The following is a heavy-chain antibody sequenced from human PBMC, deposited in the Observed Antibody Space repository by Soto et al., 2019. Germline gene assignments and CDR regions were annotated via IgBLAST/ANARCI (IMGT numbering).Heavy chain of an antibody. CDR1: GYTFTRYA. CDR2: INAGNGNT. J-gene: IGHJ4*02. D-gene: IGHD6-6*01. Sequence: ASVKVSCKASGYTFTRYAMHWVRQAPGQRLEWMGWINAGNGNTKYSQKFQGRVTITRDTSASTAYMELSSLRSEDTAVYYCARGLEYSSSSGSWYFDYWGQGTLVTVSS. CDR3: ARGLEYSSSSGSWYFDY. V-gene: IGHV1-3*01.